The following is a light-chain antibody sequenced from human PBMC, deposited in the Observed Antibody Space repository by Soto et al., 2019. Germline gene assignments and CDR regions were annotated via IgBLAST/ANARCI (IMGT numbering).Light chain of an antibody. CDR3: SSYGGSNNLL. CDR1: SSDIGGYNY. V-gene: IGLV2-8*01. Sequence: QSALTQPPSVSGSPGQSVTISCTGTSSDIGGYNYVSWYQQHPGKAPRLIIYEVTKRPSGVPDRFSGSKSGNTASLTVSGLQAEDEADYYCSSYGGSNNLLFGGGTKLTVL. J-gene: IGLJ2*01. CDR2: EVT.